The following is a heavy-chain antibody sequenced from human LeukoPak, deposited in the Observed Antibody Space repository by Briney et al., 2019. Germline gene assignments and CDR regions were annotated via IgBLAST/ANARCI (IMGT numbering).Heavy chain of an antibody. Sequence: RGSLRLSCAASGFTFSSYGMTWVRQAPGKGLEWVSTISGSGGSTYYADSVKGRFTISRDNAKNSLYLQMNSLRAEDTAVYYCARGPSIVVVVAAHPFDYWGQGTLVTVSS. D-gene: IGHD2-15*01. V-gene: IGHV3-23*01. CDR1: GFTFSSYG. CDR2: ISGSGGST. CDR3: ARGPSIVVVVAAHPFDY. J-gene: IGHJ4*02.